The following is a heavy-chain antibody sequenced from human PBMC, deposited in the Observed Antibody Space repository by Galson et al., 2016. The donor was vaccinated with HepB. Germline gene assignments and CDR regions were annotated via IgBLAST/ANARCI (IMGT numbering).Heavy chain of an antibody. V-gene: IGHV4-59*01. CDR3: ARTPSRGGMDV. CDR1: GGSISSYY. CDR2: IYYSGST. D-gene: IGHD3-10*01. Sequence: ETLSLTCTVSGGSISSYYWSWIRQPPGKGLEWIGYIYYSGSTNYNPPLKSRVTISVDTSKNQFSLKLTSVTPADTAGYYCARTPSRGGMDVWGQGPTVTVSS. J-gene: IGHJ6*02.